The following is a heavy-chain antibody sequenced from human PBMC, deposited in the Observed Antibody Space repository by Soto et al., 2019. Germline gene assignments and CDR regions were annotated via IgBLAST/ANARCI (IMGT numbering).Heavy chain of an antibody. CDR3: AREYRNYGNWFDP. D-gene: IGHD4-4*01. J-gene: IGHJ5*02. Sequence: SETLSLTCAVSGYSISSAYYWGWIRQPPGKGLEWIGSIYQSGNTFYNPSLKSRVTMSVDTSKNQFSLELSSVTAADTAVYYCAREYRNYGNWFDPWGQGTLVTASS. V-gene: IGHV4-38-2*02. CDR2: IYQSGNT. CDR1: GYSISSAYY.